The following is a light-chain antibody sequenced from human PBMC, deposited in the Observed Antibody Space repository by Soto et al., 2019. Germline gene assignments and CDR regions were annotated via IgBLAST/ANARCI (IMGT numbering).Light chain of an antibody. V-gene: IGKV1-39*01. Sequence: IQMTQSPSSLSASVGDRVTITCRASESINNCLSWFQQKPGQAPKLLIYAASTLQSGVPSRFSGSGSGTAFILTIDSLQSEDFASYFCHQNFIAPATFGQGTKVGVK. CDR3: HQNFIAPAT. CDR1: ESINNC. CDR2: AAS. J-gene: IGKJ1*01.